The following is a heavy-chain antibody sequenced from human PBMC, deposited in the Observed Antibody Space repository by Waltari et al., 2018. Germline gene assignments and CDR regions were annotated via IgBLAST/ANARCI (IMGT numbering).Heavy chain of an antibody. J-gene: IGHJ4*02. CDR3: ARDLNWDTY. CDR2: INPDGSEK. V-gene: IGHV3-7*01. Sequence: EVQLVESGGGLVQPGGSLRLSCSVSGFTFCTYWMTWVRQTPGKGLECLANINPDGSEKYYVDSVKWRFTISRDNSKNSLYLQMNSLRAEDTSVYYCARDLNWDTYWGQGALVTVSS. CDR1: GFTFCTYW. D-gene: IGHD7-27*01.